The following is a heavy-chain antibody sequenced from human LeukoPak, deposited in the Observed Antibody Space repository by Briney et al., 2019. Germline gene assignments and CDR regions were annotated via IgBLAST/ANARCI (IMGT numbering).Heavy chain of an antibody. CDR1: GGSISSYY. CDR3: ARHGSLDIVVVPAARYFDY. Sequence: SETLSLTCTVSGGSISSYYWSWIRQPPGKGLEWIGYIYYSGSTNYNPSLKSRVTISVDTSKNQFSLKLSSVTAADTAVYYCARHGSLDIVVVPAARYFDYWGQGTLVTVSS. D-gene: IGHD2-2*01. J-gene: IGHJ4*02. V-gene: IGHV4-59*01. CDR2: IYYSGST.